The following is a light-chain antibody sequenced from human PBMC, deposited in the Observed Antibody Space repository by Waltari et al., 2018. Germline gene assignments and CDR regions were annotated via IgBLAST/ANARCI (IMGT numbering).Light chain of an antibody. CDR2: GAS. CDR3: EQYGDSPRT. V-gene: IGKV3-20*01. CDR1: HIVYARY. Sequence: EIVLTQSPGTLSLSPGAGATLSCRASHIVYARYLAWYQQRPGQAPRLVIYGASTRAPGIPDRFSGSASGTEFTLTISKLEPEDFAVYYCEQYGDSPRTFGQGTRLEIK. J-gene: IGKJ5*01.